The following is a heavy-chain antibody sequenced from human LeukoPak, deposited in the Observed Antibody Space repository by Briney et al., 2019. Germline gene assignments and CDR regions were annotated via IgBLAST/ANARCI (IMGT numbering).Heavy chain of an antibody. D-gene: IGHD5-18*01. Sequence: GGPPRLSCATSGFTFSSYWMSWVRQAPGKGLEWVANIKQDGSEKYYVDSVKGRFTISRDNAKNSLYLQMNSLRAEDTAVYYCARENGYSYGYFTDYWGQGTLVTVSS. CDR1: GFTFSSYW. J-gene: IGHJ4*02. CDR2: IKQDGSEK. CDR3: ARENGYSYGYFTDY. V-gene: IGHV3-7*03.